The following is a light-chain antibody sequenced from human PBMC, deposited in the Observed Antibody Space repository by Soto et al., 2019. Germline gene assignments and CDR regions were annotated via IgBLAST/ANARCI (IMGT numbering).Light chain of an antibody. CDR1: QTVEKNY. CDR2: DAS. V-gene: IGKV3-20*01. CDR3: QQCATSPRT. J-gene: IGKJ1*01. Sequence: EIVLTQSPGTLSLSPGDRATLSCRASQTVEKNYLAWYQQKPGQAPRLLVDDASRRAAGIPDRFSSSGSGTDFTLTISRLEPEDFAVYYCQQCATSPRTFGQGTKVEVK.